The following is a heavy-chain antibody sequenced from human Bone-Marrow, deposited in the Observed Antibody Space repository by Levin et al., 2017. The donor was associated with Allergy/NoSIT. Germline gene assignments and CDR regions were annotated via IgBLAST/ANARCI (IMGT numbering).Heavy chain of an antibody. D-gene: IGHD3-10*01. CDR2: VYWDDDE. CDR1: GFSFSTNGVG. CDR3: PHNDILSFGEVSYFDY. Sequence: SGPTLVKPTQTLTLTCTFSGFSFSTNGVGVGWIRQPPGKALEWLALVYWDDDELYSSTLKNRLTITKDTSKHQVILTITNMDPVDTGTNFCPHNDILSFGEVSYFDYWGQGILVTVSS. V-gene: IGHV2-5*02. J-gene: IGHJ4*02.